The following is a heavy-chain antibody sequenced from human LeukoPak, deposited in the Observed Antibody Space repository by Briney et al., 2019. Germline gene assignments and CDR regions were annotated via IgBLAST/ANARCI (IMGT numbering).Heavy chain of an antibody. V-gene: IGHV3-30*02. CDR3: AKDRFRGYSSTDI. Sequence: GGSLRLSCAASGFTFSSYGMHWVRQAPGKGLEWLAFIRYDGSNKYYADSVKGRFTISRDNSKNTLYLQMNSLRAEDTAVYYCAKDRFRGYSSTDIWGQGTMVTVSS. CDR1: GFTFSSYG. CDR2: IRYDGSNK. D-gene: IGHD5-18*01. J-gene: IGHJ3*02.